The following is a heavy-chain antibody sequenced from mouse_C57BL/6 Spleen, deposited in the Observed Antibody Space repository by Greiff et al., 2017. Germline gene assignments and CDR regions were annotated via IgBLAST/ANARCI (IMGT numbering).Heavy chain of an antibody. CDR3: ARPLYDYGFAY. V-gene: IGHV1-64*01. J-gene: IGHJ3*01. CDR2: IHPNSGST. CDR1: GYTFTSYW. Sequence: QVQLQQPGAELVKPGASVKLSCKASGYTFTSYWMHWVKQRPGQGLEWIGMIHPNSGSTNYNEKFKSKATLTVDKSSSTAYMQLSSLTSEDSAVYDCARPLYDYGFAYWGQGTLVTVSA. D-gene: IGHD2-4*01.